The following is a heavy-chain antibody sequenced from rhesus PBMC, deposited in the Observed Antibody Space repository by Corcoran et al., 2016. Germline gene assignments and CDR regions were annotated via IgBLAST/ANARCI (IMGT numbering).Heavy chain of an antibody. CDR1: GGSISGYYY. J-gene: IGHJ4*01. V-gene: IGHV4-73*01. Sequence: QVQLQQWGEGLVKPSETLSLTCAVYGGSISGYYYWSWIRQPPGKGLEWLGYIHGNIASNNYNPSLKNRFTISKDTSKNQFSLKLSSVTAADTAVYYCAREGLMYYFDYWGQGVLVTVSS. D-gene: IGHD2-21*01. CDR3: AREGLMYYFDY. CDR2: IHGNIASN.